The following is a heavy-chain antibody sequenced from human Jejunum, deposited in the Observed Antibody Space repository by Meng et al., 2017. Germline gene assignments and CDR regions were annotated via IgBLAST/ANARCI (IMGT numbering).Heavy chain of an antibody. Sequence: QITLKESGPTLVKPTQTLTLTCRLSGFSLSSTGVSVGWIRQPPGKALEWLALIYWDDDKRYNPSLMSRLTITKDTSMNHVVLTMTNIDPVDTGTYYCTHRREDPRPAFYYLDYWGRGTLVTVSS. CDR2: IYWDDDK. CDR3: THRREDPRPAFYYLDY. CDR1: GFSLSSTGVS. V-gene: IGHV2-5*02. J-gene: IGHJ4*02. D-gene: IGHD2-15*01.